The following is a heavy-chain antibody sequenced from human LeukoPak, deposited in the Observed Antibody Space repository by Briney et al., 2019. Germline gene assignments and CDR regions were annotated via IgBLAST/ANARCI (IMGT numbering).Heavy chain of an antibody. Sequence: GGCLRPSCTASGFIVTNNYISSGRQAPGEGRGRDSLVHSVGSTYTADCGKGRFPTSRDTSKNIVYLKMNGLRPEDTVMYYCARDPPAVLIGTYGWGQGNLVTVSS. J-gene: IGHJ4*02. V-gene: IGHV3-66*01. D-gene: IGHD2-8*01. CDR1: GFIVTNNY. CDR2: VHSVGST. CDR3: ARDPPAVLIGTYG.